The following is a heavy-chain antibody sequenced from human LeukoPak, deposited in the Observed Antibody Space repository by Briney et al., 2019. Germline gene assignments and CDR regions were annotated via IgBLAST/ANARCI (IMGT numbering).Heavy chain of an antibody. V-gene: IGHV4-34*01. CDR2: INHSGST. Sequence: SETLSLTCAVYGVSFSGYYRSWIRQPPGKGLEWIGEINHSGSTNYNPSLKSRVTISVDTSKNQFSLKLSSVTAADTAVYYCARGGRYSSSWYHDYWGQGTLVTVSS. D-gene: IGHD6-13*01. CDR1: GVSFSGYY. CDR3: ARGGRYSSSWYHDY. J-gene: IGHJ4*02.